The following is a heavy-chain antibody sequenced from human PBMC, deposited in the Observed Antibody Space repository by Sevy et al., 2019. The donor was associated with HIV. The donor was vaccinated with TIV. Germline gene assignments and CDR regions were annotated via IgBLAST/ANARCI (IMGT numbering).Heavy chain of an antibody. D-gene: IGHD3-10*01. J-gene: IGHJ4*02. CDR3: ASPLPFYYGSGSEEFDY. CDR1: GLTFSTYS. V-gene: IGHV3-48*01. Sequence: GGSLRLSCAASGLTFSTYSMNWVRQAPGKGLEWVSYISSSSSTIYYADSVKGRFTISRDNAKNSLYLQMNSLRAEDPAVYYCASPLPFYYGSGSEEFDYWGRGTLVTVSS. CDR2: ISSSSSTI.